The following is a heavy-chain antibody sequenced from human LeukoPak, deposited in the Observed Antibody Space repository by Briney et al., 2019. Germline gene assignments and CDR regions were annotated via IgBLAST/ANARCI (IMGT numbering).Heavy chain of an antibody. CDR3: ARGSGTSRPYYLDY. D-gene: IGHD3-10*01. CDR2: ISGSGDST. J-gene: IGHJ4*02. CDR1: GFTFGNYV. V-gene: IGHV3-23*01. Sequence: GGSLRLSCAASGFTFGNYVMTWVRQAPGKGLDWFSAISGSGDSTYYADSVKGRFTISRDSSKSTMYLQVTSLTAEDTAVYYCARGSGTSRPYYLDYWGRGTLVTVSS.